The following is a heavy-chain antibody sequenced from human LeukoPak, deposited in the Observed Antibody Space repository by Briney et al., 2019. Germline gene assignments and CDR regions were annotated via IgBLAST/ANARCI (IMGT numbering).Heavy chain of an antibody. D-gene: IGHD3-10*01. V-gene: IGHV4-31*03. CDR3: ARVVRGAYYYYMDV. Sequence: PSQTLSLTCTVSGGSISSGGYYWSWIRQHPGKGLEWIGYIYYSGSTYYNPSLKSRVTISVDTSKNQFSLKLSSVTAADTAVYYCARVVRGAYYYYMDVWGKGTTVTVSS. J-gene: IGHJ6*03. CDR1: GGSISSGGYY. CDR2: IYYSGST.